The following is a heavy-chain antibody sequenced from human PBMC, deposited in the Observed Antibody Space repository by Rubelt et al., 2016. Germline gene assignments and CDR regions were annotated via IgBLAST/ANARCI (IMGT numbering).Heavy chain of an antibody. J-gene: IGHJ2*01. V-gene: IGHV3-11*06. Sequence: QVQLVESGGGLVKPGGSLRLSCAASGFTFSDYYMNWIRQAPGKGLEWVSSISSSSSYIYYAESVKGRFTISRDNAKNSLYLQMNSLRAEDTAVYYCARDSRLSYTWYFDLWGRGTLVTVSS. D-gene: IGHD3-10*01. CDR1: GFTFSDYY. CDR3: ARDSRLSYTWYFDL. CDR2: ISSSSSYI.